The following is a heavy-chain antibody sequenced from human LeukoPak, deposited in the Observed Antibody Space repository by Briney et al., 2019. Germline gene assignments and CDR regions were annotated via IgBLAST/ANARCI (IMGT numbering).Heavy chain of an antibody. CDR1: GFTDSTNY. CDR2: LYSTGTT. V-gene: IGHV3-66*02. Sequence: GGSLRLXCAVSGFTDSTNYMSWVRRAPGKGLEWVSILYSTGTTYYADSVKGRFTISRDNSKNTLYLQMNSLRAEDTAVYYCARRGDCSSTSCLFFDYWGQGTLVTVSS. D-gene: IGHD2-2*01. CDR3: ARRGDCSSTSCLFFDY. J-gene: IGHJ4*02.